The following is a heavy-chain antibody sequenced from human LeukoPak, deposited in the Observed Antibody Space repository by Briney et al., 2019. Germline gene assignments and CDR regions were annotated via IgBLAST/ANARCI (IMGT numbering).Heavy chain of an antibody. D-gene: IGHD3-10*01. J-gene: IGHJ6*02. V-gene: IGHV4-30-4*01. CDR1: GGSISSGDYY. Sequence: SETLSLTCTVSGGSISSGDYYWSWIRQPPGRGLEWIGYSYYSGSTYFNPSLKSRVAISLDTSKNHFSLRLSSVTAADTAVYYCARDGPRGVLSMDVWGQGTTVTVSS. CDR2: SYYSGST. CDR3: ARDGPRGVLSMDV.